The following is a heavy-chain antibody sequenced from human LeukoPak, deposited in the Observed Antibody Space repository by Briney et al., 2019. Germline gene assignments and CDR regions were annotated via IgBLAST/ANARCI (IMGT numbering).Heavy chain of an antibody. V-gene: IGHV1-18*04. D-gene: IGHD2-2*01. J-gene: IGHJ3*02. CDR3: ARVQYQLLSSSDGAFDI. CDR1: GYTFTSYG. CDR2: ISAYNGNT. Sequence: ASVKVSCKASGYTFTSYGISWVRQAPGQGLEWMGWISAYNGNTNYAQKLQGRVTMTTDTSTGTAYMELRSLRSDDTAVYYCARVQYQLLSSSDGAFDIWGQGTMVTVSS.